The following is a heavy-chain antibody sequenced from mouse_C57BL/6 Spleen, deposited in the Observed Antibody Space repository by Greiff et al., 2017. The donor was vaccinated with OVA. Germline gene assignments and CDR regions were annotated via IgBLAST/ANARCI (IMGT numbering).Heavy chain of an antibody. CDR2: IDPEDGET. D-gene: IGHD2-5*01. V-gene: IGHV14-2*01. J-gene: IGHJ2*01. CDR1: GFNIKDYY. Sequence: EVKLMESGAELVKPGASVKLSCTASGFNIKDYYMHWVKQRTEQGLEWIGRIDPEDGETKYAPKFTGQATITAVTSSNPAYLQLSSLTSEDTAVYYCARYVIYYSNLYYFDYWGQGTTLTVSS. CDR3: ARYVIYYSNLYYFDY.